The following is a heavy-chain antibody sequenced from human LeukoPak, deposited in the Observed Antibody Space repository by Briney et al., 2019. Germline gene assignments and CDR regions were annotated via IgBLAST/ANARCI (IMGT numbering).Heavy chain of an antibody. D-gene: IGHD2-2*01. J-gene: IGHJ5*02. CDR3: AREGIVVVPAAKDWFDP. CDR2: INHSGST. V-gene: IGHV4-34*01. Sequence: SETLSLTCAVYGGAFSGYYWSWIRQPPGKGLGWIGEINHSGSTNYNPSLKSRVTISVDTSKNQFSLKLSSVTAADTAVYYCAREGIVVVPAAKDWFDPWGQGTLVTVSS. CDR1: GGAFSGYY.